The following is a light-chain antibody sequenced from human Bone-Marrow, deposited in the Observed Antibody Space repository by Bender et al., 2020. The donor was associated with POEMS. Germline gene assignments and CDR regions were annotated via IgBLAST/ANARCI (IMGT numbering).Light chain of an antibody. CDR2: EGT. CDR1: SSDVGGYNY. Sequence: QSALTQPASVSGSPGQSITISCTGSSSDVGGYNYVSWYQHHPGKAPKLIIYEGTKRPSGVSDRFSGSKSGNTASLTISGLHPEDEADYYCCSYAGSSSWVFGGGTRLTVL. J-gene: IGLJ3*02. V-gene: IGLV2-23*01. CDR3: CSYAGSSSWV.